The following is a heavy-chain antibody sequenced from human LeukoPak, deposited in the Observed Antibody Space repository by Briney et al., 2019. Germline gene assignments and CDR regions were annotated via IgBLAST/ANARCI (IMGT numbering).Heavy chain of an antibody. CDR2: INPNSGGT. CDR3: ARGTTTWTVTGGDFDY. J-gene: IGHJ4*02. Sequence: GASVKVSCKASGYTFTGYYMHWVRQAPGQGLEWMGWINPNSGGTNYAQKFQGRVTMTRDTPISTAYMELSRLRSDDTAVYYCARGTTTWTVTGGDFDYWGQGTLVTVSS. V-gene: IGHV1-2*02. D-gene: IGHD1-20*01. CDR1: GYTFTGYY.